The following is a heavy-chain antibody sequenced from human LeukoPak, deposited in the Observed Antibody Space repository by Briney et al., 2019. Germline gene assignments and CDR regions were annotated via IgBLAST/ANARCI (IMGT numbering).Heavy chain of an antibody. V-gene: IGHV3-33*01. CDR3: ARYEVGASPFDY. CDR2: VWYDGSNK. D-gene: IGHD1-26*01. J-gene: IGHJ4*02. CDR1: GFTFSSYG. Sequence: GSLRLSCAASGFTFSSYGMHWVRQAPGKGLEWVAVVWYDGSNKYYAVSVKGRFTISRDNSKNTLYLQMNSLRAEDTAVYYCARYEVGASPFDYWGKGTLVTVSS.